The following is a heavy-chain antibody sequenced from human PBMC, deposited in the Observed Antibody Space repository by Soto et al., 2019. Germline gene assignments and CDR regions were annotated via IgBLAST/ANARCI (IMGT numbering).Heavy chain of an antibody. V-gene: IGHV4-39*01. J-gene: IGHJ5*02. CDR3: ARHLWWELLTWFDP. Sequence: PSETLSLTCTVSGGSISSSSYYWCWIRQPPGKGLEWIGSIYYSGSTYYNPSLKSRVTISVDTSKNQFSLKLSSVTAADTAVYYCARHLWWELLTWFDPWGQGTLVTVSS. CDR2: IYYSGST. CDR1: GGSISSSSYY. D-gene: IGHD1-26*01.